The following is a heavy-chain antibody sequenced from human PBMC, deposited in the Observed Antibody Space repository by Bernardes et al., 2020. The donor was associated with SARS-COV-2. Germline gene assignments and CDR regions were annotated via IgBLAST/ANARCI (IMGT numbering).Heavy chain of an antibody. V-gene: IGHV4-31*03. Sequence: SETLSLTCTVSGGSISSGGYYWRWIRQHPGKDLEWIGSIYYSGTTYYNPSLKSRVITSVDTSKNQFSLNLSSVTAADTAVYYGKRVRGARSCSYYYYGVDIWGQGTTVTVSS. J-gene: IGHJ6*02. CDR1: GGSISSGGYY. CDR3: KRVRGARSCSYYYYGVDI. CDR2: IYYSGTT. D-gene: IGHD3-10*01.